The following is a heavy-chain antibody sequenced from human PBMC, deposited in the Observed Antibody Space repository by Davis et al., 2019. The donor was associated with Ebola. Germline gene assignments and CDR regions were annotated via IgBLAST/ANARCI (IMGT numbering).Heavy chain of an antibody. D-gene: IGHD5-24*01. Sequence: GESLKISCAASGFTFSRHSMNWVRQAPGKGLEWIAFLSSVGPDTYYADSVRGRFTISRDNAKNLLYLQLNRLRDEDTALYYCAKDAEDGSGNWFFDFRGRGALVTGSS. CDR2: LSSVGPDT. CDR1: GFTFSRHS. CDR3: AKDAEDGSGNWFFDF. J-gene: IGHJ2*01. V-gene: IGHV3-48*02.